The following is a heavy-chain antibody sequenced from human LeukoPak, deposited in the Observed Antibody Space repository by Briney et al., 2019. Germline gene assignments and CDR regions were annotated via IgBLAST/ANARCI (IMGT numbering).Heavy chain of an antibody. D-gene: IGHD2-8*02. CDR2: FYSSGTN. CDR1: GGSMSTYA. V-gene: IGHV4-4*07. Sequence: SETLFLTCTVSGGSMSTYAWSWIRQSAGKGLEWIGRFYSSGTNYYNPSLKSRVSMSLDTFKKQVSLEMRSVTAADTAVCYCARDDPGYCHTWGHGTLVTVSS. J-gene: IGHJ5*01. CDR3: ARDDPGYCHT.